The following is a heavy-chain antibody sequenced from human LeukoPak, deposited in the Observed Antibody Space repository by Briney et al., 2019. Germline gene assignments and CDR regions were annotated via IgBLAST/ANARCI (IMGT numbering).Heavy chain of an antibody. Sequence: EASETLSLTCAVYGGSFSGYYWSWMRQPPGKGLEWIGEINHSGSTNYNPSLKSRVTISVDTSKNQFSLKLSSVTAADTAVYYCARGGFGPLTFITMVRVLFDYWGQGTLVTVSS. J-gene: IGHJ4*02. CDR2: INHSGST. V-gene: IGHV4-34*01. CDR1: GGSFSGYY. D-gene: IGHD3-10*01. CDR3: ARGGFGPLTFITMVRVLFDY.